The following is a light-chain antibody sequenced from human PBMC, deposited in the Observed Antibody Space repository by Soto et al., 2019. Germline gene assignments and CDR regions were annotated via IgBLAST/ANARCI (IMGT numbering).Light chain of an antibody. Sequence: DIQMTQSPSTLSASVGDRVTLTCRASQSISSWLAWYQQKPGKAPKLLIYHAYSLESGVPSRFSGSESGTEFTLTINSLQPDDFATYYCQQYNSYPWTFGQGTTGDTK. CDR1: QSISSW. CDR3: QQYNSYPWT. V-gene: IGKV1-5*01. J-gene: IGKJ1*01. CDR2: HAY.